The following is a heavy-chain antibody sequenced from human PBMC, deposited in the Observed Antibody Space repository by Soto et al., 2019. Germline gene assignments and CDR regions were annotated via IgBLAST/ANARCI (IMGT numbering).Heavy chain of an antibody. CDR3: ARGAAAGTSARKDFDY. D-gene: IGHD6-13*01. CDR1: GYTFTSYD. V-gene: IGHV1-8*01. CDR2: MNPNSGNT. J-gene: IGHJ4*02. Sequence: ASVKVSCKASGYTFTSYDINWVRQATGQGLEWMGWMNPNSGNTGYAQKFQGRVTMTRNTSISTADMELSSLRSEDTAVYYCARGAAAGTSARKDFDYWGQGTLVTVSS.